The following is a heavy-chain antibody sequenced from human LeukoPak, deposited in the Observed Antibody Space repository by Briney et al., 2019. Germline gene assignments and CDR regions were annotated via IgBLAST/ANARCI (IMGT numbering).Heavy chain of an antibody. V-gene: IGHV5-51*01. CDR3: ARSSSSWYPEYFQH. J-gene: IGHJ1*01. CDR1: GYSFTSYW. Sequence: GESLKISCKGSGYSFTSYWIGWVRQMPGKGLEWMGIIYPGDSDTRYSLSFQGQVTISADKSISTAYLQWSSLKTSDTAMYYCARSSSSWYPEYFQHWGQGTLVTVSS. CDR2: IYPGDSDT. D-gene: IGHD6-13*01.